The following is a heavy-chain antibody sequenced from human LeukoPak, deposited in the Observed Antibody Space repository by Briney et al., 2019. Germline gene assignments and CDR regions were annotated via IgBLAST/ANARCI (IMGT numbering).Heavy chain of an antibody. J-gene: IGHJ4*02. V-gene: IGHV3-48*02. CDR1: GFTFSDYR. D-gene: IGHD2-21*02. CDR2: IRTSSGGI. Sequence: PGGFLRLSCAASGFTFSDYRMNWVRQAPGKGLEWVAYIRTSSGGIYYADSVKGRFTISTDNAKNSLYLEMNNLRDGDTAVYYCARDDSWAFDYWGQGTLVTVSS. CDR3: ARDDSWAFDY.